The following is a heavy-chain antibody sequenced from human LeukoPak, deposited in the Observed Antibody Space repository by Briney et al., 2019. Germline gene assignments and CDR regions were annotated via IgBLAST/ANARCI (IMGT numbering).Heavy chain of an antibody. CDR1: GGSISSYY. CDR3: ARSQGSVYSDYYFDY. Sequence: PSETLSLTCTVSGGSISSYYWSWIRQPPGKGLEWIGYIYYSGSTNYNPSLKSRVTISVDTSKNQFSLKLSSVTAADTAVYYCARSQGSVYSDYYFDYWGQGTLVTVSS. D-gene: IGHD4-4*01. CDR2: IYYSGST. V-gene: IGHV4-59*08. J-gene: IGHJ4*02.